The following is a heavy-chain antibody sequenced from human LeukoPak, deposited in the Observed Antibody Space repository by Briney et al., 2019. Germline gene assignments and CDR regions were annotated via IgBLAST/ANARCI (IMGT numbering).Heavy chain of an antibody. J-gene: IGHJ4*02. CDR1: GGSFSGYF. V-gene: IGHV4-34*01. CDR2: ISHSGST. D-gene: IGHD3-10*01. CDR3: ARLWFGEL. Sequence: PSETLSLTCAVYGGSFSGYFWSWIRQSPGKGLEWIGEISHSGSTNYNPSLKSRVTISVDTSNNQFSLKLNSVTAADTAVYYCARLWFGELWGQGTLVTVSS.